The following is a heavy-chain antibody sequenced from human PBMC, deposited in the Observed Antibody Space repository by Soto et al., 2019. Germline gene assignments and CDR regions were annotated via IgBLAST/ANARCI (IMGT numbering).Heavy chain of an antibody. CDR1: GYTFNSYG. Sequence: ASVKVSCKASGYTFNSYGISWVRQAPGQGLEWMGWISAYNGNTNYAQKLQGRVTMTTDTSTRTAYMELRILRSDDTDVYYGARDSLALINRDCSGGSCYYYYYYCMDVWGQGTTVTVSS. V-gene: IGHV1-18*01. CDR2: ISAYNGNT. J-gene: IGHJ6*02. D-gene: IGHD2-15*01. CDR3: ARDSLALINRDCSGGSCYYYYYYCMDV.